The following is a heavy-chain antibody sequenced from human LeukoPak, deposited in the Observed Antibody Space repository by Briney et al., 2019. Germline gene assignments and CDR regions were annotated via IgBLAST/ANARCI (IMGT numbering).Heavy chain of an antibody. J-gene: IGHJ4*02. CDR2: ISAYNGNT. CDR3: AREPPYSSSFDY. D-gene: IGHD6-13*01. CDR1: GYTFTSYG. V-gene: IGHV1-18*01. Sequence: SVKVSCKASGYTFTSYGISWVRQAPGQGLEWMGWISAYNGNTNYAQKLQGRVTITADESTSTAYMELSSLRSEDTVVYYCAREPPYSSSFDYWGQGTPVTVSS.